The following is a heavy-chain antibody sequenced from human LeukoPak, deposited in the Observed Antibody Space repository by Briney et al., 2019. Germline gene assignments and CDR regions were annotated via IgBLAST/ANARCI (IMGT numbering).Heavy chain of an antibody. CDR2: IFYVGST. CDR3: ARDYYDSRGEAFDI. V-gene: IGHV4-59*11. J-gene: IGHJ3*02. D-gene: IGHD3-22*01. Sequence: SETLSLTCTVSGDSIGSHYWSWLRQPPGKRLEWIGYIFYVGSTNYNPSLKSRVTISVDTSKNQFSLKLNSVTAADTAVYYCARDYYDSRGEAFDIWGQGTMVTVSS. CDR1: GDSIGSHY.